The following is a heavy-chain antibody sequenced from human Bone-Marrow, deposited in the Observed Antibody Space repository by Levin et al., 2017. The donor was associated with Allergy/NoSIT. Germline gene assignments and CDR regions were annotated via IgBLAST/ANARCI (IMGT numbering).Heavy chain of an antibody. CDR3: ATTTTINDILTGDSGGMDV. D-gene: IGHD3-9*01. J-gene: IGHJ6*02. V-gene: IGHV1-69*13. Sequence: SVKVSCTASGDTFSKQTINWVRQAPGQGPEWMGGIIPMFGSGNYAQKFQDRVKFTADESTRTVYMQLSSLRSEDTAVYYCATTTTINDILTGDSGGMDVWGQGTTVTVSS. CDR2: IIPMFGSG. CDR1: GDTFSKQT.